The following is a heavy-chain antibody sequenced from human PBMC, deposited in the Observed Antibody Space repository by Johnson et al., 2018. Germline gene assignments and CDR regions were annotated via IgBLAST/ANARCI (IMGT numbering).Heavy chain of an antibody. CDR2: TSYDGTIK. Sequence: QVQLVQSGGGVVQPGRSLRLSCAASGFTLSSYGMHWVRQAPGKGLEWMAVTSYDGTIKHYAGSVKGRFTVSRDNAKNSLYLQMDSLRDEDTAVYYCVRGSVGVIPLFLDYWGQGTLVTVFS. D-gene: IGHD2-21*01. CDR3: VRGSVGVIPLFLDY. V-gene: IGHV3-30*03. J-gene: IGHJ4*02. CDR1: GFTLSSYG.